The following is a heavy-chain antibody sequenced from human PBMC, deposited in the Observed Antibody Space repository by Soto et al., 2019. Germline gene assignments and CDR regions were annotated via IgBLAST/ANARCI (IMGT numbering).Heavy chain of an antibody. CDR3: ARLRQITGTMDYFDY. CDR2: IYDSGST. CDR1: GGSISSYY. V-gene: IGHV4-59*01. J-gene: IGHJ4*02. Sequence: QVQLQESGPGLVKPSETLSLTCIVSGGSISSYYWSWIRQAPGKGLEWIGYIYDSGSTYYNPSLKSRVTISEDTFKNQYSLKVNSVTAADTAVYYCARLRQITGTMDYFDYWGQGTLVTVSS. D-gene: IGHD1-7*01.